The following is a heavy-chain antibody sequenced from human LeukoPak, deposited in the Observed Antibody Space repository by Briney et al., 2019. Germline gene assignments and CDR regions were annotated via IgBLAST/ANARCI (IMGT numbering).Heavy chain of an antibody. V-gene: IGHV3-23*01. CDR1: GFTFSSYA. D-gene: IGHD6-19*01. Sequence: GGSLRLSCVASGFTFSSYAMSWVRQAPGKGLEWVSTIAGSGATTYYADSVKGRFTISRDNSKNTLYLQMNSLRAEDTAVYYCASPEPVAGKGDDYWGQGTLVTVSP. J-gene: IGHJ4*02. CDR3: ASPEPVAGKGDDY. CDR2: IAGSGATT.